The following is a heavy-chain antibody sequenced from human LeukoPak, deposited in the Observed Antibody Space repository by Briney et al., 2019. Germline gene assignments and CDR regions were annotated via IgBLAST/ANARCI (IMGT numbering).Heavy chain of an antibody. CDR1: AFTFNSYS. J-gene: IGHJ6*03. V-gene: IGHV3-48*01. Sequence: PGVSLRLSCAASAFTFNSYSMNWVPHAPGKGWVWVLYICSSSSTTYTADSVKGRFTITRDNAKSTLYLQLNSLRAEDTAVYYCARPTYDTSVYLYNYFYMDVWGKGTTVTISS. CDR3: ARPTYDTSVYLYNYFYMDV. D-gene: IGHD3-22*01. CDR2: ICSSSSTT.